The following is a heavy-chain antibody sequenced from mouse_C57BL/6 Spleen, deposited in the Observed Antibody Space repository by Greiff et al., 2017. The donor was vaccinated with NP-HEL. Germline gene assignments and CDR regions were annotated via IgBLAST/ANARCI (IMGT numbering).Heavy chain of an antibody. Sequence: VQVVESGPGLVQPSQSLSITCTVSGFSLTSYGVHWVRQSPGKGLEWLGVIWRGGSTDYNAAFMSRLSITKDNSKSQVFFKMNSLQADDTAIYYCAKNLNYYGSSYDAMDYWGQGTSVTVSS. D-gene: IGHD1-1*01. J-gene: IGHJ4*01. CDR1: GFSLTSYG. CDR3: AKNLNYYGSSYDAMDY. V-gene: IGHV2-5*01. CDR2: IWRGGST.